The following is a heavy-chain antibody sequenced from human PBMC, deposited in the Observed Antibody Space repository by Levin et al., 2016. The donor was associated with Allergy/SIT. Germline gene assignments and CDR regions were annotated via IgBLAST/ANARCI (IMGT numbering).Heavy chain of an antibody. V-gene: IGHV3-23*01. CDR2: ISGSGGST. D-gene: IGHD6-19*01. J-gene: IGHJ4*02. CDR3: ARFQWLAMGDY. Sequence: WIRQPPGKGLEWVSAISGSGGSTYYADSVKGRFTISRDNSKNTLYLQMNSLRAEDTAVYYCARFQWLAMGDYWGQGTLVTVSS.